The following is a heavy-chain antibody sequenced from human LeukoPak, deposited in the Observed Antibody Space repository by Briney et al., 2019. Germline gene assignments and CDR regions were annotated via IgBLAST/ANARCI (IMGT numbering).Heavy chain of an antibody. Sequence: GGSLRLSCAASGFTFSSYGMHWVRQAPGKGLEWVAVISYDGSNKYYADSVKGRFTISRDNSKNTLYLQMNSLRAEDTAVYYCAKPHIVVVTATPSAHFDYWGQGTLVTVSS. J-gene: IGHJ4*02. CDR1: GFTFSSYG. CDR3: AKPHIVVVTATPSAHFDY. V-gene: IGHV3-30*18. CDR2: ISYDGSNK. D-gene: IGHD2-21*02.